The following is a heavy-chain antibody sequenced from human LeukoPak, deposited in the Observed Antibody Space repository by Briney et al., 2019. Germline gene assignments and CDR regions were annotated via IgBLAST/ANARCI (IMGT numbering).Heavy chain of an antibody. V-gene: IGHV3-48*02. Sequence: PGGSLRLSCAASGLTFSTYNMNWVRQAPGKGLEWVSYIDSSNSPIYYADPVKGRFTISRDNGKNSLYLQMNSLRDEDTAVYYCARDRCGGGSCYFDYWGQGTLVTVSS. D-gene: IGHD2-15*01. J-gene: IGHJ4*02. CDR2: IDSSNSPI. CDR3: ARDRCGGGSCYFDY. CDR1: GLTFSTYN.